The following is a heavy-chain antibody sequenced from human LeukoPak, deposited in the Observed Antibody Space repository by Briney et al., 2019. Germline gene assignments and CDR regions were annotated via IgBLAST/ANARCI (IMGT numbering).Heavy chain of an antibody. V-gene: IGHV3-23*01. CDR1: GFTCSSYA. CDR2: ISGSGGST. CDR3: AVTATPPQSQLLLGYYYYGMDV. J-gene: IGHJ6*02. Sequence: GVSLRCSGAGSGFTCSSYAMSWVRQAPGKGWEWCSAISGSGGSTYYADSVKGRFTISRDNSKNTLYLQMNSLRAEDTAVYYCAVTATPPQSQLLLGYYYYGMDVWGQGTTVTVSS. D-gene: IGHD2-2*01.